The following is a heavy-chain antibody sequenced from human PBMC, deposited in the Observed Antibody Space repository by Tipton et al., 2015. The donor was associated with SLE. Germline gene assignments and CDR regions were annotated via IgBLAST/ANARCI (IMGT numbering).Heavy chain of an antibody. CDR2: IYSSGGT. CDR1: GGSISSSHYY. V-gene: IGHV4-39*07. Sequence: TLSLTCTVSGGSISSSHYYWDWIRHPPGKGLEWLGSIYSSGGTYYNPSLKSRVTISVDTSKNQFSLELSSVTAADTAVYYCAGTNYDVLTGYHRVDTFDIWGQGTMVTVSS. D-gene: IGHD3-9*01. J-gene: IGHJ3*02. CDR3: AGTNYDVLTGYHRVDTFDI.